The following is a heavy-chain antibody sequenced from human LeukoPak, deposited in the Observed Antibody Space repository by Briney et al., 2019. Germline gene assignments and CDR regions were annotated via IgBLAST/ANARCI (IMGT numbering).Heavy chain of an antibody. Sequence: ASVKVSCKASGGTFSSYAISWVRQAPGQGLEWMGGIIPIFGTANYAQKFQGRVTITADESTSTAYMELSSLRSEDTAVYYCTIDLRIVVVPAASDYWGQGTLVTVSS. CDR1: GGTFSSYA. V-gene: IGHV1-69*13. D-gene: IGHD2-2*01. CDR3: TIDLRIVVVPAASDY. J-gene: IGHJ4*02. CDR2: IIPIFGTA.